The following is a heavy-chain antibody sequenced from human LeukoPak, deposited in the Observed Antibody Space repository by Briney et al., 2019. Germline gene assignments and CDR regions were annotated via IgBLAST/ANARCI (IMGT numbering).Heavy chain of an antibody. CDR1: GFTVSSNY. J-gene: IGHJ4*02. V-gene: IGHV3-49*04. D-gene: IGHD6-13*01. Sequence: PGGSLRLSCAASGFTVSSNYMSWVRQAPGKGLEWVGFIRSKAYGGTTEYAASVKGRFTISSDDSKSIAYLQMNSLKTEDTAVYYCTRGGLGIAAGKPFDYWGQGTLVTVSS. CDR3: TRGGLGIAAGKPFDY. CDR2: IRSKAYGGTT.